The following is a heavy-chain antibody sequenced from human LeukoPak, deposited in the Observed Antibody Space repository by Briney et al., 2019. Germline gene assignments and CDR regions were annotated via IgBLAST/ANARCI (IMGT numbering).Heavy chain of an antibody. Sequence: SETLSLTCTVSGGSISSSRYYWGWIRQPPGKGLEWIGSIYYSGSTYYNPSLKSRVTISVDTSKNQFSLKLSSVTAADTAVYYCARGVETISNWFDAWGQGTLVTVSS. J-gene: IGHJ5*02. CDR2: IYYSGST. D-gene: IGHD2-21*02. CDR1: GGSISSSRYY. V-gene: IGHV4-39*07. CDR3: ARGVETISNWFDA.